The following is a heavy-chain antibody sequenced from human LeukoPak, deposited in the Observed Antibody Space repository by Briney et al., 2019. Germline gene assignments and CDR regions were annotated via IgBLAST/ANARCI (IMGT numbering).Heavy chain of an antibody. CDR2: VYDSGHT. V-gene: IGHV4-59*01. CDR3: ARQTGTVTSICY. J-gene: IGHJ4*02. D-gene: IGHD1/OR15-1a*01. CDR1: GGSISSYY. Sequence: SETLSLTCTVSGGSISSYYWSWIRQPPGKGLEWIEYVYDSGHTNYNPSLKSRVTISLDTSKNQFYLKLTSVTAADTAVYYCARQTGTVTSICYWGQGALVTVSS.